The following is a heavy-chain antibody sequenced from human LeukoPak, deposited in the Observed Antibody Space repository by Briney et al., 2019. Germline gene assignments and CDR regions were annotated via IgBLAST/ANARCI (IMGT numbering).Heavy chain of an antibody. V-gene: IGHV4-59*01. Sequence: SETLSLTCTVSGGSISSYCWSWIRQPPGKGLEWIGYIYYSGSTNYNPSLKSRVTISVDTSKNQFSLKLSSVTAADTAVYYCARAGVATITLDYWGQGTLVTVSS. J-gene: IGHJ4*02. CDR3: ARAGVATITLDY. CDR2: IYYSGST. CDR1: GGSISSYC. D-gene: IGHD5-12*01.